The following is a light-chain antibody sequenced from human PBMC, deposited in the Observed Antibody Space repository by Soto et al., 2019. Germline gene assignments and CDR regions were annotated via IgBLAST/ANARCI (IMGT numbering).Light chain of an antibody. V-gene: IGKV1-17*01. CDR2: AAS. J-gene: IGKJ1*01. CDR3: LQHNTYPLT. Sequence: DLQMTQSPSSLSASVGDRVTITCRASQGISNNLGWYRQKPGSAPQRLILAASTLQTGVPSRFSGSGSGTEFTLTISSLQPDDSATYYCLQHNTYPLTFGQGTKVEIK. CDR1: QGISNN.